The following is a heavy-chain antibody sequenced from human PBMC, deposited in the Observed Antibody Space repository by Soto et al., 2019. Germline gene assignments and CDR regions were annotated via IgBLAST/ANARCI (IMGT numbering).Heavy chain of an antibody. J-gene: IGHJ5*02. V-gene: IGHV4-39*01. CDR2: IYYSGST. D-gene: IGHD1-20*01. CDR3: ARHFLGITGTTEDNWFDP. CDR1: GGSISSSSYY. Sequence: SETLSLTCTVSGGSISSSSYYWGWIRQPPGKGLEWIGSIYYSGSTYYNPSLKSRVTISVDTSKNQFSLKLSSVTAADTAVYYCARHFLGITGTTEDNWFDPWGQGTLVTVSS.